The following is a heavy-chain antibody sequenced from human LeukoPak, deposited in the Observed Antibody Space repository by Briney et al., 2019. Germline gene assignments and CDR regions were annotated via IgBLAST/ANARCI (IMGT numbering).Heavy chain of an antibody. V-gene: IGHV3-48*02. D-gene: IGHD5-18*01. J-gene: IGHJ4*02. Sequence: GGSLRLSCAASGFTFRSYAMQWVRQAPGKGLEWVSYITYNSGTIFYADSVKGRFTISRDNAKDSLYLQMSSLRDEDTAVYYCARDSGYSYADDYWGQGTLGTVSS. CDR2: ITYNSGTI. CDR3: ARDSGYSYADDY. CDR1: GFTFRSYA.